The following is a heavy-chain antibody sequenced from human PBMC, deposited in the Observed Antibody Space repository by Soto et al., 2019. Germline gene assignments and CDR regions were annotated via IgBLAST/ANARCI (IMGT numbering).Heavy chain of an antibody. CDR2: IKSKTDGGTT. J-gene: IGHJ4*02. Sequence: EVQLVESGGGLVKPGGSLRLSCAASGFTFSNAWMNWVRQAPGKGLEWVGRIKSKTDGGTTEYAAPVKGRFTISRDDSKYTLYLQMNSLKTEDTGVDDGTTGAGYDILTGYYDYWCQGTLVTVSS. CDR3: TTGAGYDILTGYYDY. CDR1: GFTFSNAW. V-gene: IGHV3-15*07. D-gene: IGHD3-9*01.